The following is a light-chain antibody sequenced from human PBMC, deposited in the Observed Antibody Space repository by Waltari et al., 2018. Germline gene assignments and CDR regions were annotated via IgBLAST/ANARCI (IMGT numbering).Light chain of an antibody. CDR3: GTWDTSLSPGVV. V-gene: IGLV1-51*01. CDR2: ANT. CDR1: SPTLGNHV. Sequence: QSVLTQPPSVSAAPGQTATIPSSGSSPTLGNHVVSRFQQFPGTAPTPLIIANTKRPSGIPDRFSGSKSGTSATLAITGLQTGDEAVYYCGTWDTSLSPGVVFGGGTKLTVL. J-gene: IGLJ2*01.